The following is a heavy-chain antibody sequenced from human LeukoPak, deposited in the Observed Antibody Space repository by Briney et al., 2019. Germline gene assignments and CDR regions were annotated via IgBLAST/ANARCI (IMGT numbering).Heavy chain of an antibody. Sequence: GGSLRLSCAASGFTSSSYWMSWVRQAPGKGLEWVANIKQDGSEKYYVDSVKGRFTISRDNAKNSLYLQMNSLRAEDTAVYYCARDTGSGSYDYWGQGALVTVSS. J-gene: IGHJ4*02. CDR2: IKQDGSEK. CDR3: ARDTGSGSYDY. D-gene: IGHD3-10*01. V-gene: IGHV3-7*03. CDR1: GFTSSSYW.